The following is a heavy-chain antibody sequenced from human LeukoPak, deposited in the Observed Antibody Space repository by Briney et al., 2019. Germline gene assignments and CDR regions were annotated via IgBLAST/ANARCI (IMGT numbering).Heavy chain of an antibody. CDR3: AKDYYDSSGYYYGSDY. D-gene: IGHD3-22*01. CDR1: GFTFSDYY. J-gene: IGHJ4*02. CDR2: ITSGGTK. V-gene: IGHV3-69-1*01. Sequence: GGSLRLSCAASGFTFSDYYMSWIRQAPGKGLEWVSYITSGGTKYYADSVKGRFTISRDNAKNSLYLQMNSLRDEDTAVYYCAKDYYDSSGYYYGSDYWGQGTLVTVSS.